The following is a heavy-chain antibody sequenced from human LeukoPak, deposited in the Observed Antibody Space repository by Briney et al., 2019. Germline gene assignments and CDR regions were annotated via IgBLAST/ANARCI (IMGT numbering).Heavy chain of an antibody. CDR1: GGTFSSYA. V-gene: IGHV1-8*02. CDR2: MNPNSGNT. Sequence: GASVKVSCKASGGTFSSYAISWVRQATGQGLEWMGWMNPNSGNTGYAQKFQGRVTMTRDTSTSTAYMELSSLRSEDAAVYFCARARGSIATNDYWGQGTLVTVPS. J-gene: IGHJ4*02. CDR3: ARARGSIATNDY. D-gene: IGHD1/OR15-1a*01.